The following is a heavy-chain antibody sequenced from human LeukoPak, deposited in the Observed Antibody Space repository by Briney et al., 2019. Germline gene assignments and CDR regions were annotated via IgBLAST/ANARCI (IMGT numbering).Heavy chain of an antibody. CDR2: IHPNGGST. Sequence: ASVKVSCKASGYTFTDYYMHWVRQAPGQGLEWMGWIHPNGGSTNYAQKFQGRVTMTRDTSISTAYMELSSLRSDDTAVYYCARLRGVYEPFDYWGQGTLVTVSS. V-gene: IGHV1-2*02. D-gene: IGHD5/OR15-5a*01. CDR1: GYTFTDYY. CDR3: ARLRGVYEPFDY. J-gene: IGHJ4*02.